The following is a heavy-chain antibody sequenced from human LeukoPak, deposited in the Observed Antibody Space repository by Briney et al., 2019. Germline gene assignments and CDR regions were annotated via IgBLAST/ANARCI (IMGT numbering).Heavy chain of an antibody. J-gene: IGHJ4*02. CDR3: ARDLRDVITIFGHFDY. CDR2: ISGDSIHI. CDR1: GFPFSSYW. V-gene: IGHV3-21*01. Sequence: GGSLRLSCAASGFPFSSYWMNWVRQAPGRGLEWVSSISGDSIHIYYADSVRGRFTISRDNAKSSLFLQMNSLRAEDTAVYYCARDLRDVITIFGHFDYWGQGTLVTVSS. D-gene: IGHD3-3*01.